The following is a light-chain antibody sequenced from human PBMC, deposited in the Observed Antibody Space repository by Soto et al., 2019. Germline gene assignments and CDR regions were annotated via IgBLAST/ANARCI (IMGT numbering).Light chain of an antibody. J-gene: IGKJ1*01. CDR1: QSVSSS. CDR3: QQYNNWWT. Sequence: EILMTQSPATLSVSPGERATLSCRATQSVSSSLAWYQQKPGRAPRLLIYGASTRATGIPARFSGSGSGTEFTLTINSLQSEDFAVYYCQQYNNWWTFGQGTKVDIK. CDR2: GAS. V-gene: IGKV3-15*01.